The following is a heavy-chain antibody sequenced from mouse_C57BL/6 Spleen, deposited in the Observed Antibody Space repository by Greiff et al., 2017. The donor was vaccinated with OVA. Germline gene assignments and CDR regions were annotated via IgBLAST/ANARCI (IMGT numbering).Heavy chain of an antibody. CDR1: GYTFTSYW. J-gene: IGHJ4*01. CDR3: ARNYGSFAMDY. V-gene: IGHV1-50*01. D-gene: IGHD1-1*01. Sequence: QVQLKQPGAELVKPGASVKLSCKASGYTFTSYWMQWVKQRPGQGLEWIGEIDPSDSYTNYNQKFKGKATLTVDTSSSTAYMQLSSLTSEDSAVYYCARNYGSFAMDYWGQGTSVTVSS. CDR2: IDPSDSYT.